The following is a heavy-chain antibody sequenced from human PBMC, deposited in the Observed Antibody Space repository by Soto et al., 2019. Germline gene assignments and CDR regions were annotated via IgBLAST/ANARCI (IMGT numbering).Heavy chain of an antibody. D-gene: IGHD6-13*01. CDR3: ARPKRCSWYLYYYYYRMYV. Sequence: GGSLCLSCAASGFTFRSYAMHWVRQAPGMGLERVAVISEDRSNKYYAASMKGRFTIARDNSKNPLYLQMNSLRAEHTAVYYFARPKRCSWYLYYYYYRMYVWGQGTTVTVA. CDR2: ISEDRSNK. J-gene: IGHJ6*02. V-gene: IGHV3-30-3*01. CDR1: GFTFRSYA.